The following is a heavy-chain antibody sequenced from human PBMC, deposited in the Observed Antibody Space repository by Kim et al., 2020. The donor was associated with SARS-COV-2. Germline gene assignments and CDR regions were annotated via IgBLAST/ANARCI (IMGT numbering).Heavy chain of an antibody. V-gene: IGHV3-30*18. CDR1: GFTFSSYG. CDR3: AKDFGRYTVTNAFDI. J-gene: IGHJ3*02. Sequence: GGSLRLSCAASGFTFSSYGMHWVRQAPGKGLEWVAVISYDGSNKYYADSVKGRFTISRDNSKNTLYLQMNSLRAEDTAVYYCAKDFGRYTVTNAFDIWGQGTMVTVSS. CDR2: ISYDGSNK. D-gene: IGHD4-4*01.